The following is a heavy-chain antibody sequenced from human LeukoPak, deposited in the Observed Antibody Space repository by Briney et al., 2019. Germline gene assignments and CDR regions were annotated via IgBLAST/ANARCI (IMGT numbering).Heavy chain of an antibody. V-gene: IGHV1-18*01. J-gene: IGHJ4*02. CDR1: GYTFTSYG. CDR2: ISAYNGNT. D-gene: IGHD3-16*02. CDR3: ARDRPVMITFGGVIVARWDY. Sequence: GASVKVSCKASGYTFTSYGISWVRQAPGQGLEWMGWISAYNGNTNYAQKLQGRVTMTTDTSTSTAYMELRSLRSDDTAVYYCARDRPVMITFGGVIVARWDYWGQGTLVTVSS.